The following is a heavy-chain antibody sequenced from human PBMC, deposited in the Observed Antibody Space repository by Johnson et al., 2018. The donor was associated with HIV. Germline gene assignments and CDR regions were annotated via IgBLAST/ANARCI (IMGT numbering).Heavy chain of an antibody. CDR2: IKSKTDGGTT. CDR3: TPIAAHHDAFDI. J-gene: IGHJ3*02. Sequence: VQLVESGGGVVQPGRSLRLSCAASGFTFSNAWMSWVRQAPGKGLEWVGRIKSKTDGGTTDYAAPVKGRFTISRDDSKNTLYLQMNSLKTEDTAVYYCTPIAAHHDAFDIWGQGTMVTVSS. CDR1: GFTFSNAW. V-gene: IGHV3-15*01. D-gene: IGHD6-6*01.